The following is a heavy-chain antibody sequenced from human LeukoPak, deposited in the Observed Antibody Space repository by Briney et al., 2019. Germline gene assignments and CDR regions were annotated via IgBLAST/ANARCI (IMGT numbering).Heavy chain of an antibody. CDR1: GLTFSSYA. Sequence: GGSLRLSCAASGLTFSSYAMSWVRQAPGKGLELVSGISATDGSTSYAASVKCRFTVSRDNSKSTLYLQMNSLRADDTAVYYWAKTRHDTSRLPIDPWGQGTLVTVSS. D-gene: IGHD3-22*01. J-gene: IGHJ5*02. CDR2: ISATDGST. CDR3: AKTRHDTSRLPIDP. V-gene: IGHV3-23*01.